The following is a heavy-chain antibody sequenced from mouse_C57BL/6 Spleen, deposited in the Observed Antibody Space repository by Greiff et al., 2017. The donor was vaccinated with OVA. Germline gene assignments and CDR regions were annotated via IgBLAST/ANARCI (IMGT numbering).Heavy chain of an antibody. D-gene: IGHD4-1*01. J-gene: IGHJ1*03. CDR2: IWRGGST. CDR3: AKNELGRGYFDV. V-gene: IGHV2-5*01. CDR1: GFSLTSYG. Sequence: VKLQESGPGLVQPSQSLSITCTVSGFSLTSYGVHWVRQSPGKGLEWLGVIWRGGSTDYNAAFMSRLSITKDNSKSQVFFKMNSLQADDTAIYYCAKNELGRGYFDVWGTGTTVTVSS.